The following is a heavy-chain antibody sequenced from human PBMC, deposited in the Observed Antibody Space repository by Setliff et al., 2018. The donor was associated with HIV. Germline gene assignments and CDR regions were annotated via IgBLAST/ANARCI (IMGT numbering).Heavy chain of an antibody. CDR3: ARGGPGSSFGYDWFDP. J-gene: IGHJ5*02. D-gene: IGHD5-18*01. V-gene: IGHV4-39*07. CDR1: GGSMSGSSYY. CDR2: LDYSGTT. Sequence: SETLSLTCTVSGGSMSGSSYYWGWIRQPPGKGLEWIGSLDYSGTTYYNPSLKSRVTISVDTSKNQFSLRSEDTAIYYCARGGPGSSFGYDWFDPWGQGTPVTVSS.